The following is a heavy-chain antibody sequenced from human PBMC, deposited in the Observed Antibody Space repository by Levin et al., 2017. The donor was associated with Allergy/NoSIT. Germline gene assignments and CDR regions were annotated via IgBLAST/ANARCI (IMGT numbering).Heavy chain of an antibody. J-gene: IGHJ4*02. D-gene: IGHD3-10*01. V-gene: IGHV4-39*01. CDR2: IYYSGTT. CDR1: GGSFITSSYF. Sequence: ESLKISCTVSGGSFITSSYFWAWIRQPPGKGLEWLGSIYYSGTTYYNPSLKSRLTISIDTPTNQFSLKLRSVTAADTAVYYCARHTALLWFEELVFDSWGQGNLVAVSS. CDR3: ARHTALLWFEELVFDS.